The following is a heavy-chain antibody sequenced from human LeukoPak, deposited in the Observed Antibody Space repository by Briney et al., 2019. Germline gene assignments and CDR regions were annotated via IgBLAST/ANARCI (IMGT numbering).Heavy chain of an antibody. CDR3: ARGRGFGESRPRVFDY. J-gene: IGHJ4*02. Sequence: ASVKVSCKASGYTFTSYAMHWVRQAPGQRLEWMGWINAGNGNTKYSQKFQGRVTITRDTSASTAYMELSSLRSEDTAVYYCARGRGFGESRPRVFDYWGQGTLVAVSS. CDR2: INAGNGNT. D-gene: IGHD3-10*01. V-gene: IGHV1-3*01. CDR1: GYTFTSYA.